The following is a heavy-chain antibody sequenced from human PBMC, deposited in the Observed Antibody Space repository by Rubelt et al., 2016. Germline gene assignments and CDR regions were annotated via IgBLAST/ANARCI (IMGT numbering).Heavy chain of an antibody. D-gene: IGHD3-22*01. CDR3: ASYYVDSSGYYKFFDH. CDR2: IFPSGST. J-gene: IGHJ4*02. Sequence: QVQLQESGPGLVKPSGTLSLTCGVSGDSITSRNWWSWVRQSPGKGLEWIGEIFPSGSTNYNPSPKRRVPISLAKSKNQYSLKLNSVTAADTAVYYCASYYVDSSGYYKFFDHWGQGTLVTVSS. V-gene: IGHV4-4*02. CDR1: GDSITSRNW.